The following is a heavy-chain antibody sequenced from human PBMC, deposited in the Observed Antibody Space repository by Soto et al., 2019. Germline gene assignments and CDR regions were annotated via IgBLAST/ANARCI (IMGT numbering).Heavy chain of an antibody. Sequence: PSETLSLTCTVSNGSVSSGSYYWSWIRQPPGGGLEWIGSIYYSGSTYYNPSLKSRVTISVDTSKNQFSLKLSSVTAADTAVHYCARGGNYYDSSGYYQNWFDPWGQGTLVTVSS. V-gene: IGHV4-39*01. D-gene: IGHD3-22*01. J-gene: IGHJ5*02. CDR1: NGSVSSGSYY. CDR2: IYYSGST. CDR3: ARGGNYYDSSGYYQNWFDP.